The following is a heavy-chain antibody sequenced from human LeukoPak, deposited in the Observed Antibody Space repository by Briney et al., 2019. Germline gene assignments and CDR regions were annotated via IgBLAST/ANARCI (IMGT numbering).Heavy chain of an antibody. CDR3: ARLGEGGITTDY. J-gene: IGHJ4*02. D-gene: IGHD3-16*01. Sequence: SETLSLTCSVSGGSFSVFYWTWIRQPPGKGLEWIGYFFSSGSPNYNPSLKSRVAISLDASTNHFSLSLSSVTAADSAVYYCARLGEGGITTDYWGQGIQVTVSS. CDR1: GGSFSVFY. V-gene: IGHV4-4*09. CDR2: FFSSGSP.